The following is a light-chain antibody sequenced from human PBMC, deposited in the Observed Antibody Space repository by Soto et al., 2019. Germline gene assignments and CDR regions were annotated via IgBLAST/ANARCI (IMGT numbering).Light chain of an antibody. CDR1: SSNIGGNS. CDR2: DDN. J-gene: IGLJ1*01. V-gene: IGLV1-51*01. CDR3: GSWDSSLSAYI. Sequence: QSVLTQPPSVSAAPGQKVTISCSGSSSNIGGNSVSWYQQLPGTAPKLLIYDDNKRPSGIPDRFSGSKSGTSATLGITGFQTGDEADYYCGSWDSSLSAYIFGTGTKV.